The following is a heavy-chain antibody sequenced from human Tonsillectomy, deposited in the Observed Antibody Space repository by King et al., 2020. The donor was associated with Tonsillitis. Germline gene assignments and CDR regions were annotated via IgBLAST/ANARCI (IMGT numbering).Heavy chain of an antibody. CDR2: IHTSGST. V-gene: IGHV4-4*07. Sequence: VQLQESGPGLVKPSETLSLTCTVSGASMSSYYWSWIRQPAVKGLEWIGRIHTSGSTNYNPSLESRVTMSLDTSKNQFSLKLTSMTAADTAVYYCARDQPVGSTRFDYWGQGILVTVSS. J-gene: IGHJ4*02. CDR1: GASMSSYY. D-gene: IGHD2-2*01. CDR3: ARDQPVGSTRFDY.